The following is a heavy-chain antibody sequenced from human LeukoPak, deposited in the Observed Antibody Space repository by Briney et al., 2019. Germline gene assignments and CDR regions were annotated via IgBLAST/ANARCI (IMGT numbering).Heavy chain of an antibody. CDR1: GFTFSSYR. CDR3: WGSGYSLYYYYGMDV. D-gene: IGHD3-22*01. Sequence: GGSLRLSCAASGFTFSSYRMHWVRQAPGKGLVWVSRINSDGSSTSYADSVKGRFTISRDNAKNTLYLQMNSLRAEDTAVYYCWGSGYSLYYYYGMDVWGQGTTVTVSS. J-gene: IGHJ6*02. CDR2: INSDGSST. V-gene: IGHV3-74*01.